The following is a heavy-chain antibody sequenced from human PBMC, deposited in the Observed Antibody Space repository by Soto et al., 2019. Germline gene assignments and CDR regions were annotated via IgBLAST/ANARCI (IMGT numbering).Heavy chain of an antibody. CDR1: GFTFSTYA. CDR2: ISAGGGTT. CDR3: AKGHRYYGSGTYYFDY. V-gene: IGHV3-23*01. D-gene: IGHD3-10*01. J-gene: IGHJ4*02. Sequence: EVQLLDSGGGLVQPGGSLRLSCAASGFTFSTYAITWVRQAPGKGLEWVSAISAGGGTTYYADSVKGRFTISRDNSKNTLYLQMNRLRAEDTAVYYCAKGHRYYGSGTYYFDYWGQGTLVTVSS.